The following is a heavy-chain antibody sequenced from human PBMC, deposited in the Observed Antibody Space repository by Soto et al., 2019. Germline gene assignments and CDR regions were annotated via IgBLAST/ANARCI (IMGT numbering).Heavy chain of an antibody. D-gene: IGHD6-19*01. Sequence: PSETLSLTCTVYGGSFGGYYWSWVRQRPGKGLEWIGEINHSGSTNYNPSLKSRVTISVDTSKNQFSLKLSSVTAADTAVYYCARGGWYGEDYFDYWGQGTLVTVSS. V-gene: IGHV4-34*01. J-gene: IGHJ4*02. CDR1: GGSFGGYY. CDR3: ARGGWYGEDYFDY. CDR2: INHSGST.